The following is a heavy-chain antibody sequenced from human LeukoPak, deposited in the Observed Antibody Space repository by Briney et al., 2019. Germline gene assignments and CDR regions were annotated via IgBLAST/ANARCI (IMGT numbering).Heavy chain of an antibody. CDR3: ARDDDYGDSYWYFDL. D-gene: IGHD4-17*01. Sequence: GGSLRLSCAASGFTVSSNYMSWVRQAPGKGLEWVSLIYSGGSTYYADSVKGRFTISRDNSKNTVYLQMNSLRAEDTAVYYCARDDDYGDSYWYFDLWGRGTLVTVSS. V-gene: IGHV3-53*01. J-gene: IGHJ2*01. CDR2: IYSGGST. CDR1: GFTVSSNY.